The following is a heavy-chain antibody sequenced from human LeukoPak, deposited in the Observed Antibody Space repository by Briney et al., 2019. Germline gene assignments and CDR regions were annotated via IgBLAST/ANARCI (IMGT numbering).Heavy chain of an antibody. J-gene: IGHJ6*03. Sequence: GGSLRLSCAASGFTFSSYGMSWVRQAPGKGLEWVSAISGSGGSTYYADSVKGRFTISRDNSKNTLYLQMNSLRAEDTALYYCARYYYDSSGYGPGYYYYYMDVWGKGTTVTVSS. D-gene: IGHD3-22*01. CDR1: GFTFSSYG. CDR2: ISGSGGST. CDR3: ARYYYDSSGYGPGYYYYYMDV. V-gene: IGHV3-23*01.